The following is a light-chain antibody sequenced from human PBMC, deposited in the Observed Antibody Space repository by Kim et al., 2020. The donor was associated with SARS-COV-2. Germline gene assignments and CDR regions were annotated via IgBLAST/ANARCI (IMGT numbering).Light chain of an antibody. Sequence: DIQMTQSPSTLSASVGDRVTITCRASQRISSWLAWYQQKPGKAPKLLIYDASSLESVVPSRFSGSGSGTEFTLTISSLQPDDFATYYCQQYNSYSGTFGQGTKVDIK. CDR3: QQYNSYSGT. J-gene: IGKJ1*01. CDR2: DAS. V-gene: IGKV1-5*01. CDR1: QRISSW.